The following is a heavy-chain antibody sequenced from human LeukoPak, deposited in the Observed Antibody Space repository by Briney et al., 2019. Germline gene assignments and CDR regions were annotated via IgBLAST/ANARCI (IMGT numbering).Heavy chain of an antibody. D-gene: IGHD3-22*01. V-gene: IGHV3-30-3*01. J-gene: IGHJ4*02. CDR1: GFTFSSYA. Sequence: GGSLRLSCAASGFTFSSYAMHWVRQAPGKGLEWVAVISYDGSNKYYADSVKGRFTISRDNSKNTLYLQMNSLRAEDTAVYYCAKSDDSSGYYPFDYWGQGTLVTVSS. CDR3: AKSDDSSGYYPFDY. CDR2: ISYDGSNK.